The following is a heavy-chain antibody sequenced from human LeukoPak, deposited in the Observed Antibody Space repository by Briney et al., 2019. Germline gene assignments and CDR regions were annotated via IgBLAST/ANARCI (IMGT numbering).Heavy chain of an antibody. CDR1: GFTVSDIY. D-gene: IGHD5-18*01. J-gene: IGHJ4*01. Sequence: GGSLRLSCAVSGFTVSDIYMSWVRQAPGKGLEWVSVIYASGTTYYADSVKGRFTISRDSSNNTLFLQMNSLRIEDTAVYYCTKDRSYGRSYFDYWGHGTPVTVAS. CDR2: IYASGTT. CDR3: TKDRSYGRSYFDY. V-gene: IGHV3-66*03.